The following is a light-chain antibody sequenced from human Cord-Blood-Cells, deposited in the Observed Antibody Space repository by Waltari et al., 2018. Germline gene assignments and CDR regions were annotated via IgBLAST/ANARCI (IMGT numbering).Light chain of an antibody. CDR2: HAS. CDR1: QSVSSY. Sequence: DIVLTHYAALPSLSPGDRATLSCRTSQSVSSYLAWYHQKPGQAPRLRISHASNRATGVPDRFSGSGAGTNFTLTISSLEPEDVAVYYCQQHSNRPWTFGQGTKVEIK. CDR3: QQHSNRPWT. V-gene: IGKV3-11*01. J-gene: IGKJ1*01.